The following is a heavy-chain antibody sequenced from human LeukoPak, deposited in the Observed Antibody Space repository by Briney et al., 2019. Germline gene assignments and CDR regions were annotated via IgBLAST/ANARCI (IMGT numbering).Heavy chain of an antibody. D-gene: IGHD3-22*01. V-gene: IGHV4-4*07. CDR3: ARESKSYDGSGFYHDY. Sequence: SQTLSLTCSLSGGSIRNYFWSWIRQPPGKGLEWIGCIYTSGSTDYNPSLRSRVTMSVDTSRNQFSLRLTSMTAADTAVYYCARESKSYDGSGFYHDYWGQGTLVAVSS. CDR2: IYTSGST. J-gene: IGHJ4*02. CDR1: GGSIRNYF.